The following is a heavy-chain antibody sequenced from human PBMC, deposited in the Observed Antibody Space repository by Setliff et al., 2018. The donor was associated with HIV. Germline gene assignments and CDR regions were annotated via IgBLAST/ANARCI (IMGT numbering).Heavy chain of an antibody. CDR3: TTATTRGYSYGLWKYYFDY. CDR1: GFTFTNAW. D-gene: IGHD5-18*01. CDR2: IKSKTDGGTT. J-gene: IGHJ4*02. Sequence: PGGSLRLSCAASGFTFTNAWMSWVRQAPGTGLEWVGRIKSKTDGGTTDSAAPVKGRFSISRDDSKNTLYLQMNSLKTEDTAVYYCTTATTRGYSYGLWKYYFDYWGQGTLVTVSS. V-gene: IGHV3-15*01.